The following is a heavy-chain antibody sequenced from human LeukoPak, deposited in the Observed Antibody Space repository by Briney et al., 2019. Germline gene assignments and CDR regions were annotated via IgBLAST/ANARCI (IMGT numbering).Heavy chain of an antibody. CDR1: GGSISSYY. V-gene: IGHV4-4*07. CDR2: IHTSGST. Sequence: PSETLSLTCTVAGGSISSYYWSWTRQPAGKGLEWIGRIHTSGSTNYNPSLKSRVTMSADTSKNQFSLKLSSVIAADTAVYYCARDQYYYGSGSYIDYRGQGTLVTVSS. J-gene: IGHJ4*02. CDR3: ARDQYYYGSGSYIDY. D-gene: IGHD3-10*01.